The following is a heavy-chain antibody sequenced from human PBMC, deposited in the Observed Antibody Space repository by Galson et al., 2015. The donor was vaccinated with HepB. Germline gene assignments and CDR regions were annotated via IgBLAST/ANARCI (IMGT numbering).Heavy chain of an antibody. Sequence: SVKVSCKASGYTFTSYGISWVRQAPGQGLEWMGWISAYNGNTNYAQKLQGRVTMTTDTSTSTAYMELRSLRSDDTAVYYCARDRATLLIYDAFDIWGQGTMVTVSS. CDR1: GYTFTSYG. J-gene: IGHJ3*02. V-gene: IGHV1-18*01. CDR3: ARDRATLLIYDAFDI. D-gene: IGHD1-26*01. CDR2: ISAYNGNT.